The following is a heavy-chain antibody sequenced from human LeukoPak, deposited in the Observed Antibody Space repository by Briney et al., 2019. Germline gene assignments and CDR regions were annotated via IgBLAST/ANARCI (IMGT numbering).Heavy chain of an antibody. V-gene: IGHV3-21*01. D-gene: IGHD3-16*01. CDR3: ARDFFGVLTPYYYGMYV. CDR2: ISSSSSYI. CDR1: GFTFSSYS. J-gene: IGHJ6*02. Sequence: GGSLRLSCAASGFTFSSYSMNWVRQAPGKGLEWVSSISSSSSYIYYADSVKGRFTISRDNAKNSLYLQMHSLRAEDTAVYYCARDFFGVLTPYYYGMYVWGQGTTVTVSS.